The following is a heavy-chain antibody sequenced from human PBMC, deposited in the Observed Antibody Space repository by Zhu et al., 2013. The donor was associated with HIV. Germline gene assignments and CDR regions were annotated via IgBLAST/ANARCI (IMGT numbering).Heavy chain of an antibody. V-gene: IGHV1-69*01. CDR3: AGXLYRQGFDI. Sequence: QVQLVQSGAEAKKPGSSVKVSCKASGGTFSNYAFHWVRQAPGQGLEWVGGIIPIFDTTNYAQNFQDRVTITADESTSTAYMEVSSLTSEDTAIYYCAGXLYRQGFDIWGQGTSGHRXF. D-gene: IGHD2-2*01. CDR1: GGTFSNYA. J-gene: IGHJ3*02. CDR2: IIPIFDTT.